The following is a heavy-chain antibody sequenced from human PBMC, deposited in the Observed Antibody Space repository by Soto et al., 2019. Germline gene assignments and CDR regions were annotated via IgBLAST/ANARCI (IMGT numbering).Heavy chain of an antibody. CDR1: GYSFTSYW. V-gene: IGHV5-51*01. J-gene: IGHJ6*02. CDR3: AIPGKSGYVNDYYYYGMDV. D-gene: IGHD5-12*01. Sequence: EVQLVQSGAEVKKPGESLQISCKGSGYSFTSYWIGWVRQMPGKGLEWMGIIYPGDSDTRYSPSFQGQVTISADKSISTAYLQWSSLKASDTAMYYCAIPGKSGYVNDYYYYGMDVWGQGTTVTVSS. CDR2: IYPGDSDT.